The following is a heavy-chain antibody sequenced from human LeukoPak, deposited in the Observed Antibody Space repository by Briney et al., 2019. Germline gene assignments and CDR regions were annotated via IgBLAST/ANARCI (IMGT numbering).Heavy chain of an antibody. J-gene: IGHJ4*02. V-gene: IGHV3-74*01. CDR2: ISSDESTI. Sequence: GGSLRLSCAASGFTFSWHWMHWVRQAPGKGLVWVSRISSDESTIDYADSVKGRFTISRDNVKNTVYLQMNSLRAEDTAVYYCIRALSGRDDYWGQGTLVTVSS. D-gene: IGHD2-15*01. CDR1: GFTFSWHW. CDR3: IRALSGRDDY.